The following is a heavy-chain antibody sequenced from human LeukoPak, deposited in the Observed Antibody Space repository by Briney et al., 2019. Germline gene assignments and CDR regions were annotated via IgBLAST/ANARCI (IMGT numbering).Heavy chain of an antibody. CDR1: GFSFSSYA. J-gene: IGHJ4*02. CDR2: ISGSGTST. Sequence: GGSLRLSCAASGFSFSSYAMTWVRQPPGKGLEWVSAISGSGTSTYYADSVKGRFTISRDNSENTLYLQMSSLTDEDTAVYFCAKRGDRSGWSYYFDYWGQGTLVTVSS. V-gene: IGHV3-23*01. CDR3: AKRGDRSGWSYYFDY. D-gene: IGHD6-19*01.